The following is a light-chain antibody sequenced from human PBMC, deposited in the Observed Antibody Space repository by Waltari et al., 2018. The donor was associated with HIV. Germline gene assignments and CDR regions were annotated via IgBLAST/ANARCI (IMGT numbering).Light chain of an antibody. Sequence: SVLTQPPSASGTPGQRVTIPCSGSSPNIGSHYVFWYQQLPGTAPKLRMHRNPQRPSGVPDRFSYSSAGTSASLAISGLRSEDEADYYCATWDDSLSGVLFGGGTKLTVL. CDR2: RNP. CDR1: SPNIGSHY. V-gene: IGLV1-47*01. J-gene: IGLJ2*01. CDR3: ATWDDSLSGVL.